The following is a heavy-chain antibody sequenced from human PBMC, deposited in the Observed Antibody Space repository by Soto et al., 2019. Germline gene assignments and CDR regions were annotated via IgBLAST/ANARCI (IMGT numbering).Heavy chain of an antibody. Sequence: QVQLVESGGGVVQPGRSLRLSCAASGFTFSSYGMHWVRQAPGKGLEWVAGILYDGSNKYYADSVTGRFTISRDNSKNTLYLQMKRLRAEVTAVYYCATDQSGAARLMLVLEWAQGYGMDFWGQGTTVTVSS. V-gene: IGHV3-30*03. CDR2: ILYDGSNK. CDR1: GFTFSSYG. D-gene: IGHD3-3*01. CDR3: ATDQSGAARLMLVLEWAQGYGMDF. J-gene: IGHJ6*02.